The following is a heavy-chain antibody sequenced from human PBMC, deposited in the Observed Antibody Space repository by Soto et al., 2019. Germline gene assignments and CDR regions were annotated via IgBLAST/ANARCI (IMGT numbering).Heavy chain of an antibody. Sequence: GGSRRLSCAASGFTFSSYAMSLVRQAPGKGLEWVSAMSGSGGSTYYADSVKGRFTISRDNSKNTLYLQMNSLRAEDTAVYYCAKQHITMIGQLPDAFDIWGQGTMVTVSS. CDR1: GFTFSSYA. CDR3: AKQHITMIGQLPDAFDI. CDR2: MSGSGGST. D-gene: IGHD3-22*01. J-gene: IGHJ3*02. V-gene: IGHV3-23*01.